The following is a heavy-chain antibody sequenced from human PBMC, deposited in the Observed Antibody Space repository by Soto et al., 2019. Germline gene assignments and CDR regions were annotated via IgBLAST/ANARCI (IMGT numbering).Heavy chain of an antibody. J-gene: IGHJ5*02. CDR3: AREVVEMSTWCNWFDP. CDR1: GASISDYY. CDR2: IHAVGNT. D-gene: IGHD2-8*01. Sequence: SETLSLTCTVSGASISDYYWSWIRQPAGKRLEWIGRIHAVGNTYYNPSLKSRVTISLDTSNNQFSLRLSSLTAADSAVYYCAREVVEMSTWCNWFDPWGQGTLVTVSS. V-gene: IGHV4-4*07.